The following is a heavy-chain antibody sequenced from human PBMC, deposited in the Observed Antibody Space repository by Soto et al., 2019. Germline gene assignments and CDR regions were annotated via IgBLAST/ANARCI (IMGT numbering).Heavy chain of an antibody. J-gene: IGHJ6*02. D-gene: IGHD3-3*01. Sequence: ETLSLTCTVSGGSISSYYWSWIRQPPGKGLEWIGYIYYSGSTNYNPSLKSRVTISVDTSKNQFSLKLSSVTAADTAVYYCARALRGDFWSGYYTGKPMDVWGQGTTVTVSS. V-gene: IGHV4-59*01. CDR2: IYYSGST. CDR3: ARALRGDFWSGYYTGKPMDV. CDR1: GGSISSYY.